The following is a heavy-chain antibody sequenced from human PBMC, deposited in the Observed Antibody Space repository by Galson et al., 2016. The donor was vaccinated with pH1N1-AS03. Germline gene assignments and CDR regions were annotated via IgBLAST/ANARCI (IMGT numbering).Heavy chain of an antibody. CDR1: GFTFKSYW. V-gene: IGHV3-7*03. D-gene: IGHD3-16*02. Sequence: SLRLSCAASGFTFKSYWMSWVRQAPGKGLEWMANINQDENEKYCVDSAKGRFTISRDNAKNSLYLEMNSLRAEDTALYYCARDRHYYDYIWGTYRYDWYFDLWGRGTLVTVSS. J-gene: IGHJ2*01. CDR3: ARDRHYYDYIWGTYRYDWYFDL. CDR2: INQDENEK.